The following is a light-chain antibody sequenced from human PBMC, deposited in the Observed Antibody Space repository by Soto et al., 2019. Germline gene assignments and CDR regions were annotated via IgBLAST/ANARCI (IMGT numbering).Light chain of an antibody. CDR2: WAS. Sequence: DIVMTQSPDSLAVSLGERATINCKSSQSVFSNSNNKNCIAWYQQKSGQPPKLLIYWASSRESGVPDRFSGGGSGTDFTLTISSLQAEDVATYYCQHYYSIPWTFGQGTKV. V-gene: IGKV4-1*01. CDR1: QSVFSNSNNKNC. CDR3: QHYYSIPWT. J-gene: IGKJ1*01.